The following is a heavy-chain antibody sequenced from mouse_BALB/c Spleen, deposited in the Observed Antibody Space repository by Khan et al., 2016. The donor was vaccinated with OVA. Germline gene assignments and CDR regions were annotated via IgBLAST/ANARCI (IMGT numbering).Heavy chain of an antibody. CDR1: GFTFSSYA. D-gene: IGHD2-2*01. Sequence: EVELVESGGGSVKPGGSLKLSCSASGFTFSSYAMSWVRQTPEKRLELVATISSGGHYTFYPDREKGRFTISRDNARNTLYLQMSSLRSEDTAMYYCARSLVGYYAMDYWGRGASVTVSS. J-gene: IGHJ4*01. CDR2: ISSGGHYT. CDR3: ARSLVGYYAMDY. V-gene: IGHV5-9-3*01.